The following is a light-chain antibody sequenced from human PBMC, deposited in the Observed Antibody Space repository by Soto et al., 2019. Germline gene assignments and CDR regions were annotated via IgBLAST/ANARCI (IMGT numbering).Light chain of an antibody. J-gene: IGKJ4*01. Sequence: NQLTPSPPSPSATVRDKVTNTFPATQGISSYLAWYQQKPGKAPKLLIYAASTLQSGVPSRFSGSGSGTDFTLTISSLQPEDFATYYCQQLNSYPPRLTFGGGTKVDIK. V-gene: IGKV1-9*01. CDR2: AAS. CDR3: QQLNSYPPRLT. CDR1: QGISSY.